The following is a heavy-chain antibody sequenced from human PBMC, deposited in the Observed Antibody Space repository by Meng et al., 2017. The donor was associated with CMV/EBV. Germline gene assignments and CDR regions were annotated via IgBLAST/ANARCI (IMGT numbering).Heavy chain of an antibody. D-gene: IGHD3-3*01. J-gene: IGHJ3*02. V-gene: IGHV1-2*02. CDR1: GYTFTDYK. Sequence: ASVKVSCKASGYTFTDYKMHWVRQAPGQGLEWMGWISPNNGGTKYAQKFQGRVTMTRDTSISTAYMELNRLTYDDTAVYCCASKMYYDFWSAYRGTEGVDPFNIWGQGTLVTVS. CDR3: ASKMYYDFWSAYRGTEGVDPFNI. CDR2: ISPNNGGT.